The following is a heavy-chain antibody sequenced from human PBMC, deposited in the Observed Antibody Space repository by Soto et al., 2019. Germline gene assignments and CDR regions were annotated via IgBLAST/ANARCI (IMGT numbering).Heavy chain of an antibody. CDR3: AKESYSGYDSDAFDI. J-gene: IGHJ3*02. V-gene: IGHV3-23*01. CDR2: ISGSGGST. Sequence: GGSLRLSCAASGFTFSSYAMSWVRQAPGKGLEWVSDISGSGGSTYYADSVKGRFTISRDNSKNTLYLQMNSLRAEDTALYYCAKESYSGYDSDAFDIWGQGTMVTVSS. D-gene: IGHD5-12*01. CDR1: GFTFSSYA.